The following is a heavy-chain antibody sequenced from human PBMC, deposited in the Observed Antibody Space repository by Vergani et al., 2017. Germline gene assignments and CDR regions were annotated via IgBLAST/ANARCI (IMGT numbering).Heavy chain of an antibody. D-gene: IGHD3-10*01. CDR2: ISWNSGSI. CDR1: GFTFDDYD. V-gene: IGHV3-9*01. CDR3: AKDGGSMVRGVTPLDY. Sequence: EVQLVESGGGLVQPGRSLRLSCAASGFTFDDYDMHWVRQAPGKGLEWVSGISWNSGSIGYADSVKGRFTISRDNAKNSLYLQMNSLRAEDTALYYCAKDGGSMVRGVTPLDYWGQGTLVTVSS. J-gene: IGHJ4*02.